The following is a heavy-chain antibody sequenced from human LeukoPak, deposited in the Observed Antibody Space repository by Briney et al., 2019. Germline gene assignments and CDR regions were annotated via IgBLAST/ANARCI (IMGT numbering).Heavy chain of an antibody. CDR2: IKQDGSEK. D-gene: IGHD6-19*01. V-gene: IGHV3-7*01. CDR1: GFTFHDYG. CDR3: ARGIAVAGTYYYYMDV. J-gene: IGHJ6*03. Sequence: GGSLRLSCAASGFTFHDYGMSWVRQAPGKGLEWVANIKQDGSEKYYVDSVKGRFTISRDNAKNSLYLQMNSLRAEDTAVYYCARGIAVAGTYYYYMDVWGKGTTVTISS.